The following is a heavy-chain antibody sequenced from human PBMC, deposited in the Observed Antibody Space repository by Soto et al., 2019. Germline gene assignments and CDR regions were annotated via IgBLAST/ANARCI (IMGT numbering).Heavy chain of an antibody. V-gene: IGHV3-15*07. Sequence: GGSLRLSCAASGFTFSNAWMNWVRQAPGKGLEWVGRIKSKTDGGTTDYAAPVKGRLTISRDDSKNTLYLQMNSLKTEDTAVYYCTTDSPFSYIAAAGFDYYYGMDVWGQGTTVTVSS. CDR1: GFTFSNAW. D-gene: IGHD6-13*01. CDR2: IKSKTDGGTT. J-gene: IGHJ6*02. CDR3: TTDSPFSYIAAAGFDYYYGMDV.